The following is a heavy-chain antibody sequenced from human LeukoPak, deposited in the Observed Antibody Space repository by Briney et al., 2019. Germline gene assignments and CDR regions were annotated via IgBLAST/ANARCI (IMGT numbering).Heavy chain of an antibody. CDR1: GFISNEYA. CDR3: AKALKRYCSGATCYYFDY. V-gene: IGHV3-9*02. Sequence: GGSLRLSCAASGFISNEYAMHWVRQAPGKGLEWVSGISWNSATLGYADSVKGRFTISRDKAENSLFVQMKSLRPEDTALYYCAKALKRYCSGATCYYFDYWGQGVLVTVSS. J-gene: IGHJ4*02. D-gene: IGHD2-15*01. CDR2: ISWNSATL.